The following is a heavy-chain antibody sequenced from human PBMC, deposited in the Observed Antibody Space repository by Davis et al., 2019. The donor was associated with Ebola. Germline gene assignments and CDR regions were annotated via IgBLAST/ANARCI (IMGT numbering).Heavy chain of an antibody. D-gene: IGHD2-15*01. CDR3: AKDTPNIWFDV. CDR2: HGTSGDT. V-gene: IGHV3-23*01. Sequence: GESLKISCATSGFTFSTYWMSWVRRAPGKGLEWVSTHGTSGDTYYADSVKGRFTISRDNSKNTLHLQMNSLRVEDTAIYYCAKDTPNIWFDVWGQGTMVAVSS. J-gene: IGHJ3*01. CDR1: GFTFSTYW.